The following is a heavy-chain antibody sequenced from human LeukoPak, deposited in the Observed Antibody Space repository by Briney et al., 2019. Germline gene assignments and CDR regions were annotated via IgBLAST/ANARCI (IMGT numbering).Heavy chain of an antibody. Sequence: PGGSLRLSCAASGFTFDDYAMHWVRQAPGKGLEWVSLISSDGDNTYYADSVKGRFTISRDNSKNSLYLEMNSLRAEDTALYYCAKDIIGGRWWGYFDYWGQGTLVSVCS. CDR2: ISSDGDNT. CDR1: GFTFDDYA. V-gene: IGHV3-43D*03. D-gene: IGHD1-26*01. CDR3: AKDIIGGRWWGYFDY. J-gene: IGHJ4*02.